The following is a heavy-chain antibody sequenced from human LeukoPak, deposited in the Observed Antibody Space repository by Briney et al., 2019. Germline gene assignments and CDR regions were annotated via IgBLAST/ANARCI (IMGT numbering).Heavy chain of an antibody. CDR2: IRSKAYGETT. J-gene: IGHJ4*02. CDR3: TRQLLWFVELAPGPHDY. CDR1: GFTFGDYA. Sequence: PGRSLGLSCPASGFTFGDYAMGWFRRAPGKGLEWVGFIRSKAYGETTEYAASVKRRFTISTDDSKSIAYLQMNSLKTEDTAVYYCTRQLLWFVELAPGPHDYWGQGTLVTVSS. V-gene: IGHV3-49*03. D-gene: IGHD3-10*01.